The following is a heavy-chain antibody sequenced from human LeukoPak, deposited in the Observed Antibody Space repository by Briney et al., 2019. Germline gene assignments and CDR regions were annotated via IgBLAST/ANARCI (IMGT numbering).Heavy chain of an antibody. CDR2: ISGSGGST. D-gene: IGHD2-2*01. V-gene: IGHV3-23*01. CDR3: AKGYQLLSSYFDY. Sequence: GGSLRLSCAASGFTFSSYAMSWLRQAPGKGLEWVSAISGSGGSTYYADSVKGRFTISRDNSKNPLDLQMNSLRAEDTAVYYCAKGYQLLSSYFDYWGQGTLVTVSS. J-gene: IGHJ4*02. CDR1: GFTFSSYA.